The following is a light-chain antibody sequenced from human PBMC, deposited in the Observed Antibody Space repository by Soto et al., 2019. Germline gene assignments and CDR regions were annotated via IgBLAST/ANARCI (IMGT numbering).Light chain of an antibody. CDR2: EVS. CDR3: ASYAGNNNLI. J-gene: IGLJ2*01. V-gene: IGLV2-8*01. Sequence: QSVLTQPPSASGSPGQSVTISCTGSSSDVGTYKYVSWYQHHPGRAPKVMIYEVSKRPSGVPDRFSGSKSGNTASLTVSGLQAEDEADYYCASYAGNNNLIFGGGTKLTVL. CDR1: SSDVGTYKY.